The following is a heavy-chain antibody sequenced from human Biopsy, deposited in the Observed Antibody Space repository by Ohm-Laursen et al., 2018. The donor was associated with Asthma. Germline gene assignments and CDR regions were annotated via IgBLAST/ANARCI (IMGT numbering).Heavy chain of an antibody. J-gene: IGHJ5*02. V-gene: IGHV4-59*01. CDR1: PGSINDYY. Sequence: SETLSLTCTVSPGSINDYYWNWIRQFPGKGLEWIGYVHSSGSTGFNPSLKSRVTVSVDTSVDQVSLKLSSVSAADTAIYYCARVTSTWSQSGPHFFDHWGPGTLVTVSS. CDR3: ARVTSTWSQSGPHFFDH. CDR2: VHSSGST. D-gene: IGHD6-13*01.